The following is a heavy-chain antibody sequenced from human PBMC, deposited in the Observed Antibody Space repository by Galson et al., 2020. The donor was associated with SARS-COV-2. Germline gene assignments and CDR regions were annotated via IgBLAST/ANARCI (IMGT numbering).Heavy chain of an antibody. V-gene: IGHV5-51*01. CDR3: ARLDYYDNRSWYFDY. CDR2: ISPGNSNT. Sequence: ESLKISCKGSGYRFTNYWIGWVRQMPGKGLEWMGLISPGNSNTRYSPSFQGQVTISADKSISTAYLQWSVLKASDTAMYYCARLDYYDNRSWYFDYWGQGTLVTVSS. J-gene: IGHJ4*02. CDR1: GYRFTNYW. D-gene: IGHD3-22*01.